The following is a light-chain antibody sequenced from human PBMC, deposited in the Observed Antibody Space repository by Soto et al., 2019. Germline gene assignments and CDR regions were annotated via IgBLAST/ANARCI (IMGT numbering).Light chain of an antibody. Sequence: DIQMTQSPSSLSASVGYRVTITFLSSRTIDNYLNWYQQKPGRAPELLVYATSSLQSGVPSRFSGSGSGTDFTLTISCLQPEDFATYYCQECYSFPRVTFGGGTKVDIK. J-gene: IGKJ4*01. CDR3: QECYSFPRVT. V-gene: IGKV1-39*01. CDR2: ATS. CDR1: RTIDNY.